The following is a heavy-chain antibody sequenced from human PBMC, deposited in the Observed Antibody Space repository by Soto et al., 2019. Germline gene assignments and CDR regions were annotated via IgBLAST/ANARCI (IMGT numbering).Heavy chain of an antibody. J-gene: IGHJ3*01. CDR3: ARPFPAAFDL. V-gene: IGHV1-69*06. CDR2: IILMFDAT. Sequence: QVRLVQSGAEVKKPGSSVKVSCKASGDTFNTYAISWVRQAPGQGLEWIGGIILMFDATNYAQDFRGRATITADKSTNITYLELSSLRSDATAVYYCARPFPAAFDLWGQGTMVTVSS. CDR1: GDTFNTYA.